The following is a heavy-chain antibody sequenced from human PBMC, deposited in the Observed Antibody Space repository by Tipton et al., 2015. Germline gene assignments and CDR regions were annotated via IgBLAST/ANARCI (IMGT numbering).Heavy chain of an antibody. J-gene: IGHJ4*02. Sequence: TLSLTCNVSGGSISSSSHFWGWIRQPPGKGLEWIGSNYFSRTTYYNPSLKSRFTISVDTSKNQISLNLSSVTAADTAVYYCARLGSYHDRSGYDYWGQGTLVTVSS. CDR2: NYFSRTT. CDR3: ARLGSYHDRSGYDY. D-gene: IGHD3-22*01. V-gene: IGHV4-39*01. CDR1: GGSISSSSHF.